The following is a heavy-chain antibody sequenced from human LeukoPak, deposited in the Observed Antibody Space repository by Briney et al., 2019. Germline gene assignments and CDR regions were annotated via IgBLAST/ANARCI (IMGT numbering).Heavy chain of an antibody. CDR3: ARVGMGTTGGRLFDY. Sequence: SETLSLTCIVSGDSISSRSYFWGWLRQPPGKALEWIGSIYYTGITYYNPSLKSRVTISTDSSKNQFPLKLKSVTAADTAVYYCARVGMGTTGGRLFDYWGQGTLVTVSS. CDR2: IYYTGIT. J-gene: IGHJ4*02. CDR1: GDSISSRSYF. D-gene: IGHD1-1*01. V-gene: IGHV4-39*06.